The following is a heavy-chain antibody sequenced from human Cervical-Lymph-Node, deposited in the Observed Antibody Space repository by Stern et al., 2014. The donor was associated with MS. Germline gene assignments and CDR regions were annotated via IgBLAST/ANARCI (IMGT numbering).Heavy chain of an antibody. D-gene: IGHD2-2*02. CDR1: GFTFSSSG. V-gene: IGHV3-30*18. J-gene: IGHJ4*02. CDR2: ISYDGSNN. CDR3: ANAAALSCRSPSCYKAFEY. Sequence: MQLVESGGGVVQPGRSLRLSCAASGFTFSSSGMHWVRQAPGKGLDWVAVISYDGSNNNHGDSVKGRFTISRDNSKNTVYLQMNSLRAEDTAVYYCANAAALSCRSPSCYKAFEYWGQGILVTVSS.